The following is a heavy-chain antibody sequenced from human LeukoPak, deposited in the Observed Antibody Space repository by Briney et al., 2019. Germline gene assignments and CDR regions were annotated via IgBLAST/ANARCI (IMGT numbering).Heavy chain of an antibody. CDR2: ISGSGGST. CDR3: AKAVAVAGSHWFDP. J-gene: IGHJ5*02. D-gene: IGHD6-19*01. CDR1: GFTFSSYA. Sequence: QPGGSLRLSCAASGFTFSSYAMSWVRQAPGKGLEWVPAISGSGGSTYYADSVKGRFTISRDNSKNTLYLQMNSLRAEDTAVYYCAKAVAVAGSHWFDPWGQGTLVTVSS. V-gene: IGHV3-23*01.